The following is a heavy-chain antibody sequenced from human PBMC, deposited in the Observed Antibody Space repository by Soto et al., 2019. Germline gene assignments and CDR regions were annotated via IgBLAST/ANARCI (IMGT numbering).Heavy chain of an antibody. CDR3: TTPDFWSGYPELPTKYVDY. CDR2: IKSKTDGGTT. CDR1: GFTFSNAW. J-gene: IGHJ4*02. Sequence: EVQLVESGGGLVKPGGSLRLSCAASGFTFSNAWMSWVRQAPGKGLEWVGRIKSKTDGGTTDYAAPVKGRFTISRDDSKNPLYLQMNSLKTADTAVYYCTTPDFWSGYPELPTKYVDYWGQGTLVTVSS. V-gene: IGHV3-15*01. D-gene: IGHD3-3*01.